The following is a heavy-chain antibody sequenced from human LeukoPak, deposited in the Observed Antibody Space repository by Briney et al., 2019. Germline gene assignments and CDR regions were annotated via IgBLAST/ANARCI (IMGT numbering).Heavy chain of an antibody. J-gene: IGHJ4*02. V-gene: IGHV3-7*01. CDR3: ARDADYDILTGYYGAQGPFDY. Sequence: GGSLRLSCAASGFTFSSYWMSWVRQAPGKGLEWVANIKQDGSEKYYVDSVKGRFTISRDNAKNSLHLQMNSLRAEDTAVYYCARDADYDILTGYYGAQGPFDYWSQGTLVTVSS. CDR1: GFTFSSYW. D-gene: IGHD3-9*01. CDR2: IKQDGSEK.